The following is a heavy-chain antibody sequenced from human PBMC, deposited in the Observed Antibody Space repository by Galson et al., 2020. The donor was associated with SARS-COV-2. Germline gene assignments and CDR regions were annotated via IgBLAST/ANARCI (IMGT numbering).Heavy chain of an antibody. V-gene: IGHV4-34*01. Sequence: SETLSLTCAVYGGSFSGYYWSWIRQPPGKGLEWIGEINSSGRTTSNPSLKSRVTISVDTSKNHFSLKLSSVTAADTAVYSCAREANFFLVVTATRMCYLDYWGRGTLATVSS. J-gene: IGHJ4*02. CDR2: INSSGRT. CDR3: AREANFFLVVTATRMCYLDY. CDR1: GGSFSGYY. D-gene: IGHD2-21*02.